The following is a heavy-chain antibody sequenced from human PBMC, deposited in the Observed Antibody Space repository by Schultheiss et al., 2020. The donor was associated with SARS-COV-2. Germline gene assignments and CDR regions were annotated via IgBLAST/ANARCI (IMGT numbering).Heavy chain of an antibody. D-gene: IGHD4-17*01. Sequence: GGSLRLSCAASGFTFSSYAMHWVRQAPGKGLEWVAVISYDGSNKYYADSVKGRFTISRDNSKNTLYLQMNSLRAEDTAVYYCASFRTTVTHWGQGALVTVSS. V-gene: IGHV3-30-3*01. J-gene: IGHJ4*02. CDR2: ISYDGSNK. CDR1: GFTFSSYA. CDR3: ASFRTTVTH.